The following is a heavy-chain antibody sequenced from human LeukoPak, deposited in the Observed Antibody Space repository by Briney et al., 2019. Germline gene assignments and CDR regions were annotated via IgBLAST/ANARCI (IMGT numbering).Heavy chain of an antibody. CDR3: ARVAKERVGGVYYFDY. D-gene: IGHD1-1*01. J-gene: IGHJ4*02. V-gene: IGHV3-13*01. Sequence: PGVSLRLSCAASGVTFSDYDMHWVRQATGKGLEWVSAIGTAGDTYYTGSVKGRFTIPRENAKNSLYLQMNSLRAGDTAVYYCARVAKERVGGVYYFDYWGQGTLVTVSS. CDR1: GVTFSDYD. CDR2: IGTAGDT.